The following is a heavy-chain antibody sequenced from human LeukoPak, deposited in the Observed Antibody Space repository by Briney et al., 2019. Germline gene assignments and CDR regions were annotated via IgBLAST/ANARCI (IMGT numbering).Heavy chain of an antibody. J-gene: IGHJ3*02. CDR1: GFTFSSYS. CDR3: ARDPPLLDAFDI. V-gene: IGHV3-21*01. CDR2: ISSSSSYI. Sequence: GGSLRLSCAASGFTFSSYSMNWVRQAPGKGLEWVSSISSSSSYIYYAGSVKGRFTISRDNAKNSLYLQMNSLRAEDTAVYYCARDPPLLDAFDIWGQGTMVTVSS.